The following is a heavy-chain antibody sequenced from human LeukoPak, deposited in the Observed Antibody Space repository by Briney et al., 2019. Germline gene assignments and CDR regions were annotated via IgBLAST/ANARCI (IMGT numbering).Heavy chain of an antibody. CDR2: ISAYNGNT. Sequence: ASVKVSCEASGYTFTSYGISWVRQAPGQGLEWMGWISAYNGNTNYAQKLQGRVTMTTDTSTSTAYMELRSLRSDDTAVYYCARDHSSYYGSGSYYLYGMDVWGQGTTVTVSS. D-gene: IGHD3-10*01. V-gene: IGHV1-18*01. CDR1: GYTFTSYG. J-gene: IGHJ6*02. CDR3: ARDHSSYYGSGSYYLYGMDV.